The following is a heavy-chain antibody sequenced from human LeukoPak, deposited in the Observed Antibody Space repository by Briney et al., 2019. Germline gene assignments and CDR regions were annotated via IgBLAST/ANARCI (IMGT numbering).Heavy chain of an antibody. V-gene: IGHV4-4*02. CDR2: IYHSGST. D-gene: IGHD6-13*01. CDR1: GGFISSSNW. Sequence: SETLSLTCAVSGGFISSSNWWSWVRQPPGKGLEWIGEIYHSGSTNYNPSLKSRVTISVDKSKNQFSLKLSSVTAADTAVYYCASVPRGPDIAAAGTPGSYYFDYWGQGTLVTVSS. CDR3: ASVPRGPDIAAAGTPGSYYFDY. J-gene: IGHJ4*02.